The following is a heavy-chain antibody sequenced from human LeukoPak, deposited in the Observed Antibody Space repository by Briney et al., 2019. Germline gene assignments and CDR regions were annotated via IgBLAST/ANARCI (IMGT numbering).Heavy chain of an antibody. J-gene: IGHJ5*02. Sequence: GESLKISCKGSGYSFTSYWIGWVRQMPGKGLEWMGIIYPGDSDTRYSPPFQGQVTISADKSISTAYLQWSSLKASDTAMYYCARRVEYYYGSGSSRPIWFDPWGQGTLVTVSS. V-gene: IGHV5-51*01. CDR3: ARRVEYYYGSGSSRPIWFDP. D-gene: IGHD3-10*01. CDR2: IYPGDSDT. CDR1: GYSFTSYW.